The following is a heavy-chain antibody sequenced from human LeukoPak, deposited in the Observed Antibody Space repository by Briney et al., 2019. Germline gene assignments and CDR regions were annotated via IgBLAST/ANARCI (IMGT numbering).Heavy chain of an antibody. V-gene: IGHV3-30*18. J-gene: IGHJ4*02. D-gene: IGHD6-13*01. Sequence: PGGSLRLSCAASGFTFSSYGMHWVRQAPGKGLEWVAGISYDGSNKYYADSVKGRFTISRDNSKNTLYLQMNSLRAEDTAVYYCAKGGSSWYRIDYWGQGTLVTVSS. CDR1: GFTFSSYG. CDR3: AKGGSSWYRIDY. CDR2: ISYDGSNK.